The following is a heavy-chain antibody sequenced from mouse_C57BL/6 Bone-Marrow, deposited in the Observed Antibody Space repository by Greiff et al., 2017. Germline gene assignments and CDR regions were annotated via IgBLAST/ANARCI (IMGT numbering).Heavy chain of an antibody. CDR3: ARAFITTRFCFDY. CDR2: INYDGSST. CDR1: GFTFSDYY. J-gene: IGHJ2*01. V-gene: IGHV5-16*01. Sequence: EVQLVESEGGLVQPGSSMKLSCTASGFTFSDYYMAWVRQVPEKGLEWVANINYDGSSTYYLDSLKSRFIISRDNAKNILYLQMSSLKSEDTATYYCARAFITTRFCFDYWGQGTTLTVSS. D-gene: IGHD1-1*01.